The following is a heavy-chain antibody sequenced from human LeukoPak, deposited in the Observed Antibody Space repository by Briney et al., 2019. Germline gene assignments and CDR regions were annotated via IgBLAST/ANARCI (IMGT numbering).Heavy chain of an antibody. CDR1: GFTFSSYS. D-gene: IGHD3-16*01. V-gene: IGHV3-21*01. CDR3: ARGWVLRLGEPIEY. J-gene: IGHJ4*02. Sequence: GGSLRLSCAASGFTFSSYSMYWVRQAPGKGLEWVSSISSSSSYIYYADSVKGRFTISRDNAKNSLYLQVNSLRAEDTAVYYCARGWVLRLGEPIEYWGQGTLVTVSS. CDR2: ISSSSSYI.